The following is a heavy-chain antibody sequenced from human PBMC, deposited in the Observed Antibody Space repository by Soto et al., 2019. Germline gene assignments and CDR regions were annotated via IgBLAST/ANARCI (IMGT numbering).Heavy chain of an antibody. D-gene: IGHD3-10*02. Sequence: PGGSLRLSCAASGFTFSDYAMNWVRQAPGKGLEWVSAISGSGTSTYYADSVKGRFTISRDNSKNTLYLQMNSLESDDTAVYYCARDPLSSFAMDVWGQGTTVTVSS. J-gene: IGHJ6*02. V-gene: IGHV3-23*01. CDR2: ISGSGTST. CDR3: ARDPLSSFAMDV. CDR1: GFTFSDYA.